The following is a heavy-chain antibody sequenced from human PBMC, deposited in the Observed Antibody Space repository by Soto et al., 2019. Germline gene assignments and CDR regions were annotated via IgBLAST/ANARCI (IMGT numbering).Heavy chain of an antibody. CDR2: IYSGGST. D-gene: IGHD3-10*01. Sequence: QPGGSLRLSCAASGFTVSSNYMSWVRQAPGKGLEWVSVIYSGGSTYYADSVKGRFTISRDNSKNTLYLQMNSLRAEDTAVYYCARDKDYYGSGSYYRRDYYYGMDVWGQGTTVTVSS. CDR1: GFTVSSNY. CDR3: ARDKDYYGSGSYYRRDYYYGMDV. V-gene: IGHV3-66*01. J-gene: IGHJ6*02.